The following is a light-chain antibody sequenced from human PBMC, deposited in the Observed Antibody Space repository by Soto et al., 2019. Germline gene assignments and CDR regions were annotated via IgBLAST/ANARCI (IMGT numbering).Light chain of an antibody. Sequence: VLTQSPGTVSLSPGGRATLSCRASQNINNNYLAWYQHKPGQAPRLLIYDTSLRATGIPARFSGSGSGTDFTLTISSLEPEDFAVYYCQQYNFWPLTVGGGTKV. CDR3: QQYNFWPLT. CDR2: DTS. V-gene: IGKV3-20*01. CDR1: QNINNNY. J-gene: IGKJ4*01.